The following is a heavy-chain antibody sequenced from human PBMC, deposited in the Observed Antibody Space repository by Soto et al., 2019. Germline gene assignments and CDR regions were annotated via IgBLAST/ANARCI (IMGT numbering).Heavy chain of an antibody. CDR2: VSGSGGST. CDR1: GFSFNNFA. V-gene: IGHV3-23*01. Sequence: QPGGSLRLSCAASGFSFNNFAFNWVRQAPGRGLEWVSTVSGSGGSTYYADSVKGRFTISRDNSKNTLYLQMNSLRAEDTAVYYCAKMIVVVVAAQYNWFDPWGQGTLVTVSS. D-gene: IGHD2-15*01. CDR3: AKMIVVVVAAQYNWFDP. J-gene: IGHJ5*02.